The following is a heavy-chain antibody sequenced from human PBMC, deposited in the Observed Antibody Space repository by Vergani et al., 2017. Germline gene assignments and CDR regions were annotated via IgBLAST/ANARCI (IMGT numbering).Heavy chain of an antibody. CDR3: AIRGFTMVRGYYFDY. CDR2: INHSGST. Sequence: QVQLQQWGAGLLKPSETLSLTCAVYGGSFSCYYWSWIRQPPGKGLEWIGEINHSGSTNYNPSLKSRVTISVDTSKNQFSLKLSSVTAADTAVYYCAIRGFTMVRGYYFDYWGQGTLVTVSS. CDR1: GGSFSCYY. V-gene: IGHV4-34*01. D-gene: IGHD3-10*01. J-gene: IGHJ4*02.